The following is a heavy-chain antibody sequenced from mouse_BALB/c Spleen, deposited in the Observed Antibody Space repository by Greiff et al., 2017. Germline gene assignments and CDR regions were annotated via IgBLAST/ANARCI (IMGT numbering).Heavy chain of an antibody. CDR3: ARDGGSLLLHAMDY. V-gene: IGHV3-6*02. CDR2: ISYDGSN. CDR1: GYSITSGYY. D-gene: IGHD1-2*01. J-gene: IGHJ4*01. Sequence: EVQRVESGPGLVKPSQSLSLTCSVTGYSITSGYYWNWIRQFPGNKLEWMGYISYDGSNNYNPSLKNRISITRDTSKNQFFLKLNSVTTEDTATYYCARDGGSLLLHAMDYWGQGTSVTVSS.